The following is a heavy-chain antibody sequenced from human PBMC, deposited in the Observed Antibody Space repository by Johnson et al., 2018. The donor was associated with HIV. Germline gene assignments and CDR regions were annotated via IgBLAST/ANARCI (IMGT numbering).Heavy chain of an antibody. CDR1: GFTFSSYA. D-gene: IGHD5-24*01. V-gene: IGHV3-23*04. CDR2: ISWNSGSI. Sequence: VQLVESGGGLVQPGGSLRLSCAASGFTFSSYAMSWVRQAPGKGLEWVSGISWNSGSIGYADSVKGRFTISRDNAKNSLSLQMNSLRVEDTAVYYCARRSGYAFDIWGQGTMVTVSS. CDR3: ARRSGYAFDI. J-gene: IGHJ3*02.